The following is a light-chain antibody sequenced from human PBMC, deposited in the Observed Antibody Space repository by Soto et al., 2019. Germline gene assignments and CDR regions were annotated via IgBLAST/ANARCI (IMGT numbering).Light chain of an antibody. V-gene: IGKV1-39*01. CDR1: QSIISY. CDR2: AAS. Sequence: DIQMTQSPSSLSASVGDRVTITCRASQSIISYLNWYQQKPGKAPKLLIFAASNLHSGDSSSFSGSGAGTGFTLTCSTLQPEDFATYDCQQSHGTPRTFGGGTKVEIK. CDR3: QQSHGTPRT. J-gene: IGKJ4*01.